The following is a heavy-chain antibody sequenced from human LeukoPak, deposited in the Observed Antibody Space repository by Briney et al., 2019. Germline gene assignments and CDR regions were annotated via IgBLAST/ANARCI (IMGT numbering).Heavy chain of an antibody. V-gene: IGHV3-48*03. J-gene: IGHJ4*02. CDR1: GFTFSIYE. D-gene: IGHD4-11*01. CDR3: ARFHTSNYNSIDY. CDR2: INSANTI. Sequence: PGGSLRLSCAAPGFTFSIYEMTWVRQAPGKGLEWVSYINSANTIRYGDSVKGRFTISRDNAKNSLYLQMNSLRVEDTAVYYCARFHTSNYNSIDYWGQGTLVTVSS.